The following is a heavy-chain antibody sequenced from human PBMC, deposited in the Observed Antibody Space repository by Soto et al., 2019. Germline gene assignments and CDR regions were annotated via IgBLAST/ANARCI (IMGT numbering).Heavy chain of an antibody. CDR1: GYTFTSYA. V-gene: IGHV1-3*01. Sequence: QVQLVQSGAEVKKPGASVKVSCKASGYTFTSYAMHWVRQAPGQRLEWMGWINAGNGNTKYSQKFQGRVTITRATCPSTAYLALSSLRSEATAVHYCARVPGYSIGDLWGRGTLVTVSS. J-gene: IGHJ2*01. CDR3: ARVPGYSIGDL. CDR2: INAGNGNT. D-gene: IGHD2-21*01.